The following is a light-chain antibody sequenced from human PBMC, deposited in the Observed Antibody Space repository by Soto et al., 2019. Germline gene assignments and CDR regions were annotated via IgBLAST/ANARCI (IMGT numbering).Light chain of an antibody. CDR3: QQYDNVPYT. CDR1: QDISEY. V-gene: IGKV1-33*01. CDR2: GAS. J-gene: IGKJ2*01. Sequence: DIQMTQSPSSLSASVGDRVTITCQASQDISEYLNWFQHKPGQAPKLLIYGASNLEAGVPSRFSGSGSGTDFTFTISSLQPEDIATYYCQQYDNVPYTFGQGTKLEI.